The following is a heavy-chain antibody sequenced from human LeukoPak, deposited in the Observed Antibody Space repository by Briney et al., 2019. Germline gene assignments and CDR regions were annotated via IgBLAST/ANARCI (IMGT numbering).Heavy chain of an antibody. Sequence: GGSLRLSCVASGFTFSSYWMHWVRQAPGKGLAWVSRINSDGSSTYYADSVKGRFTISRDNAKNTLYLQMNSLRDDDTAVYYCARMAGGYYDSSGLDYWGQGTLVTVSS. D-gene: IGHD3-22*01. CDR3: ARMAGGYYDSSGLDY. CDR1: GFTFSSYW. J-gene: IGHJ4*02. CDR2: INSDGSST. V-gene: IGHV3-74*01.